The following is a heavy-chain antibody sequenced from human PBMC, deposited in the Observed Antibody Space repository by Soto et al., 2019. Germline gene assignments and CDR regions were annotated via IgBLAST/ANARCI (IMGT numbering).Heavy chain of an antibody. CDR3: ARHRIAVAGPLDY. CDR2: IYYSGST. J-gene: IGHJ4*02. V-gene: IGHV4-30-4*01. CDR1: GGSIGSGDYY. D-gene: IGHD6-19*01. Sequence: PSETLSLTCTVSGGSIGSGDYYWSWIRQPPGKGLEWIGYIYYSGSTYYNPSLKSRVTISVDTSRNHFSVKINSVTAADTAVYFCARHRIAVAGPLDYWGQGTLVTVSS.